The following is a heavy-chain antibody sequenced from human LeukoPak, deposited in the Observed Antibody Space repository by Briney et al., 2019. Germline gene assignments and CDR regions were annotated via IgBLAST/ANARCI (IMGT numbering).Heavy chain of an antibody. Sequence: SETLSLTCAVSGGSISSGGYSWSWIRQPPGKGLEWIGYIYHSGSTYYNPSLKSRVTISVDRSKNQFSLKLSSVTAADTAVYYCARGYSSWYQRYFDYWGQGTLVTVSS. CDR2: IYHSGST. D-gene: IGHD6-13*01. CDR3: ARGYSSWYQRYFDY. J-gene: IGHJ4*02. V-gene: IGHV4-30-2*01. CDR1: GGSISSGGYS.